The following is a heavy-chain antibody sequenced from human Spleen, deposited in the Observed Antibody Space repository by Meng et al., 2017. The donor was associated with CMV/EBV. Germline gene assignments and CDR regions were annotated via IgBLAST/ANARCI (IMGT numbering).Heavy chain of an antibody. Sequence: GESLKISCAASGFTFSSYAMSWVRQAPGKGLEWVSATSGSGVNTYYADSVKGRFTNSRDNSKNTLYLQMNSLRAEDTAVYYCAKGGGYCSSTSCYVDYWGQGTLVTVSS. CDR2: TSGSGVNT. V-gene: IGHV3-23*01. CDR3: AKGGGYCSSTSCYVDY. CDR1: GFTFSSYA. J-gene: IGHJ4*02. D-gene: IGHD2-2*01.